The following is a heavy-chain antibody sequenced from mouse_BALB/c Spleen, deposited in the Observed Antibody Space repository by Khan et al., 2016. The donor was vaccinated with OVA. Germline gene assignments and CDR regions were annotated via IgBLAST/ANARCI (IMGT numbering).Heavy chain of an antibody. Sequence: QVQPKQSGAELARPGASVRMSCKASGYTFTSNTMHWVKQRPGQGLEWIGYINPRSGYTNYNQNFKDKATLTADKSSSTAYMQLSSLTSEDSAVYYCARRTTGDTMDYWGQGTSVTVSS. V-gene: IGHV1-4*01. J-gene: IGHJ4*01. CDR2: INPRSGYT. CDR3: ARRTTGDTMDY. D-gene: IGHD2-14*01. CDR1: GYTFTSNT.